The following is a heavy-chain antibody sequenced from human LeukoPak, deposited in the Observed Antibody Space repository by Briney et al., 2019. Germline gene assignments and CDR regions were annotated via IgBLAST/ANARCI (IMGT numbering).Heavy chain of an antibody. CDR1: GYTFTKHA. Sequence: ASVKVSCKASGYTFTKHAMHWVRQAPGQRFEWLGWTETGNDDTTYSQEFQDRVTITRDTSANTVYMELSSLRSEDTAMYSCARGFQGTFDIWGPGTKVTVSS. D-gene: IGHD2-21*01. J-gene: IGHJ3*02. CDR3: ARGFQGTFDI. CDR2: TETGNDDT. V-gene: IGHV1-3*02.